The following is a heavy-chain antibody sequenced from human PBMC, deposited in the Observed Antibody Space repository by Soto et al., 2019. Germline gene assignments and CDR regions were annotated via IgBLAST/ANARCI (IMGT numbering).Heavy chain of an antibody. D-gene: IGHD3-10*01. CDR1: GFTFSSYW. Sequence: EVQLVESEGGLVQPGGSLRLSCAASGFTFSSYWMHWVRQAPGKGLVWVSRINSDGSSTSYADSVKGRFTISRDNAKNTLYLQMNSLRAEDTAVYYCARDRITMVRGSTTGVAYYYGMDVWGQGTTVTVSS. V-gene: IGHV3-74*01. CDR2: INSDGSST. J-gene: IGHJ6*02. CDR3: ARDRITMVRGSTTGVAYYYGMDV.